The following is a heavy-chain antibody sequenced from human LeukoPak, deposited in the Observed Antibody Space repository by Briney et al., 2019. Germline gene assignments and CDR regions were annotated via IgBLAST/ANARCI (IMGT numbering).Heavy chain of an antibody. CDR2: IYYSGST. CDR3: AREVPWVWNFDL. J-gene: IGHJ2*01. V-gene: IGHV4-30-4*01. D-gene: IGHD1-26*01. Sequence: PSETLSLTCTVSGGSISSGDYYWSWIRQPPGTGLEWIGYIYYSGSTYYNPSLKSRVTISVATSKNQFSLKLNSVTAADTAVYYCAREVPWVWNFDLWGRGTLVTVSS. CDR1: GGSISSGDYY.